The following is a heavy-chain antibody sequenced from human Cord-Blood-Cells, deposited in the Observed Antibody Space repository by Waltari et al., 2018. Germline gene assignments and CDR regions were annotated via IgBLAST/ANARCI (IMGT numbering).Heavy chain of an antibody. V-gene: IGHV4-39*01. CDR2: IYYSGST. Sequence: QLQLQESGPGLVKPSETLSLTCTVSGGSISSSSYYWGWIRQPPGKGLEWIGSIYYSGSTYHNPSLKSRVTISVDTSKNQFSLKLSSMTAADTAVYYCASSITGTTRVDYWGQGTLVTVSS. J-gene: IGHJ4*02. CDR3: ASSITGTTRVDY. CDR1: GGSISSSSYY. D-gene: IGHD1-7*01.